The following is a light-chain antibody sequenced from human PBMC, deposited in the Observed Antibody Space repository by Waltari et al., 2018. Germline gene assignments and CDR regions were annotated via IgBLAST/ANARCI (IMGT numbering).Light chain of an antibody. Sequence: DVVMTQSPLSLPVTLGQPASISCRSSQGLVYLVGDTYLNWFQQRPGQSPRRLIYKIFNRDSGVPDRFSGSGSGTDFTLKISRVEAEDVGVYYCMQGTHWPWTFGQGTKVEIK. CDR2: KIF. J-gene: IGKJ1*01. V-gene: IGKV2-30*01. CDR1: QGLVYLVGDTY. CDR3: MQGTHWPWT.